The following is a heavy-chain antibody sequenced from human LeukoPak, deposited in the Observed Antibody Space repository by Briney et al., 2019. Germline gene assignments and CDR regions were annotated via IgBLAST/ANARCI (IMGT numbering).Heavy chain of an antibody. D-gene: IGHD3-3*01. V-gene: IGHV3-66*01. CDR1: GFTVSSNY. Sequence: PGGSLRLSCAASGFTVSSNYMSWVRQAPGKGLEWVSVIYSGGSTYYADSVQGRFTISRDNSKNTLYLQMNSLRAEDTAVYYCAREGVVPLVGGFDYWGQGTLVTVSS. J-gene: IGHJ4*02. CDR2: IYSGGST. CDR3: AREGVVPLVGGFDY.